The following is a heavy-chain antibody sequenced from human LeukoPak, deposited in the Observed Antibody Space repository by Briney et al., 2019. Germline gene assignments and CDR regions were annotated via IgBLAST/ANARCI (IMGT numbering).Heavy chain of an antibody. Sequence: PGGSLRLSCAASGFTFSDYYMSWIRQAPGKGLEWVSYITNSGSTIYYADSVKGRFTISRDNAKNSLYLQMNSLRAEDTAVYYCVRGVPKTSYYYYYMDVWGKGTTVTVSS. J-gene: IGHJ6*03. V-gene: IGHV3-11*04. CDR2: ITNSGSTI. D-gene: IGHD4-11*01. CDR1: GFTFSDYY. CDR3: VRGVPKTSYYYYYMDV.